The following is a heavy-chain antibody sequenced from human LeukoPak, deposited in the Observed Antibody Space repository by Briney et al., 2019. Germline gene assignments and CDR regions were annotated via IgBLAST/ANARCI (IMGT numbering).Heavy chain of an antibody. CDR3: ARDPPYGDRWGYYFDY. D-gene: IGHD4-17*01. Sequence: ASVKVSCKASGYTFTGYYMHWVRQAPGQGLEWMGWINPNSGGTNYAQKFQGRVTITRDTSISTAYMELSRLRSDDTAVYYCARDPPYGDRWGYYFDYWGQGTLVTVSS. J-gene: IGHJ4*02. CDR2: INPNSGGT. CDR1: GYTFTGYY. V-gene: IGHV1-2*02.